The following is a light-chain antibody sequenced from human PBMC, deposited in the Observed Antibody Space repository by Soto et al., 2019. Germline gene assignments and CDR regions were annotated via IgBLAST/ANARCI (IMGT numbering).Light chain of an antibody. V-gene: IGKV1-39*01. CDR3: QQYYSYPLT. CDR2: AAS. J-gene: IGKJ4*01. Sequence: DIQMTQSPSSLSASVGDRVTITCRASESIRDYLNWYQQKPGKAPKLLIYAASTLQSGVPSRFSGSGSGTDFTLTISCLQSEDFATYYCQQYYSYPLTFGGGTKVDIK. CDR1: ESIRDY.